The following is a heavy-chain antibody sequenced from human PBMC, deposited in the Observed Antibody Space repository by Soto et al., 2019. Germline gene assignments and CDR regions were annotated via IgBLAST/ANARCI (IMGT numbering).Heavy chain of an antibody. CDR1: GDSITSHDFY. V-gene: IGHV4-39*01. D-gene: IGHD6-13*01. Sequence: SETLSLTCTVSGDSITSHDFYWGWVRRPPGQGLEWIGTISHSGDTLYNPPLKGRLTISVDTSKNQFSLKLSSVTAADTAVYYCARQRGYSGYYYYYGMDVWGQGTTVTVSS. CDR3: ARQRGYSGYYYYYGMDV. CDR2: ISHSGDT. J-gene: IGHJ6*02.